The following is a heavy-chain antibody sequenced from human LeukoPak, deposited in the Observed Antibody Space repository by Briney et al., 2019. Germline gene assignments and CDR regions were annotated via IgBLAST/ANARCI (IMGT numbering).Heavy chain of an antibody. J-gene: IGHJ6*03. CDR1: GGSISSSSYY. CDR2: IYYSGST. CDR3: ASTLVVRGVPDGYYYYMDV. D-gene: IGHD3-10*01. V-gene: IGHV4-39*07. Sequence: SETLSLTCTVSGGSISSSSYYWGWIRQPPGKGLEWIGSIYYSGSTYYNPSLKSRVTISVDTSKDQFSLKLSSVTAADTAVYYCASTLVVRGVPDGYYYYMDVWGKGTTVTVSS.